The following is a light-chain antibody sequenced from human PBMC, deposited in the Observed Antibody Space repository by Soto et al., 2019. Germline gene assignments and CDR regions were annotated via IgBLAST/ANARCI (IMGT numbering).Light chain of an antibody. CDR2: DVS. J-gene: IGLJ1*01. CDR1: SSDVGGYNY. Sequence: QSVRTQPASVSGSPGQSITISCTGTSSDVGGYNYVSWYQQHPGKAPKLMIYDVSNRPSGVSNRFSGSKSGNTASLTISGLQAEDEADYYCSSYTSSSIPYVFGTGTKVTV. V-gene: IGLV2-14*01. CDR3: SSYTSSSIPYV.